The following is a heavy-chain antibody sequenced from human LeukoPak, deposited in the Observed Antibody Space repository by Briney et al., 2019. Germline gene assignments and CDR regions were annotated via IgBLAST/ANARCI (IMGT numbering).Heavy chain of an antibody. J-gene: IGHJ3*02. Sequence: ASVKVSCKASGGTFSSYTISWVRQAPGQGLEWMGRIIPILGIANYAQKFQGRVTITADKSTSTAYMELSSLRSEDTAVYYCASRVVPAAMGAFDIWDQGTMVTVSS. V-gene: IGHV1-69*02. CDR2: IIPILGIA. CDR3: ASRVVPAAMGAFDI. D-gene: IGHD2-2*01. CDR1: GGTFSSYT.